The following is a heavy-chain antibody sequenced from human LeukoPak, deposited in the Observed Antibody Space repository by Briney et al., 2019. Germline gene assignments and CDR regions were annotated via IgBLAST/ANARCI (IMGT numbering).Heavy chain of an antibody. CDR1: GGSVSSGSYY. CDR2: IYYSGST. CDR3: ARGQAALWFGEL. D-gene: IGHD3-10*01. Sequence: PSETLSLTCTVSGGSVSSGSYYWSWIRQPPGKGLEWIGYIYYSGSTNYNPSLKSRVTISVDTSKNQFSLKLSSVTAADTAVYYCARGQAALWFGELWGQGTLVTVSS. V-gene: IGHV4-61*01. J-gene: IGHJ4*02.